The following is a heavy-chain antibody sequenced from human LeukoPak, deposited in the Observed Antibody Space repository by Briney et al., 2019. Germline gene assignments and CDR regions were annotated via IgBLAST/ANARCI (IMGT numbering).Heavy chain of an antibody. CDR2: MNPSGST. Sequence: PSETLSLTCAVYGGSFSGYYWTWIRHTPEKGLEWIGEMNPSGSTNYNPSLKSRVTISVDTSKNQFPLKLSSVTAADTAVYYCARGRQDVTMIVVVMTAVSYYLDVWGKGTTVTVS. D-gene: IGHD3-22*01. J-gene: IGHJ6*03. CDR1: GGSFSGYY. V-gene: IGHV4-34*01. CDR3: ARGRQDVTMIVVVMTAVSYYLDV.